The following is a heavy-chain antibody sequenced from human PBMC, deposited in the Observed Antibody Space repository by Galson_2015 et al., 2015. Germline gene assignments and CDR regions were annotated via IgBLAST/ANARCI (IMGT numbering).Heavy chain of an antibody. D-gene: IGHD3-10*01. Sequence: SLRLSCAASGFTFSSYWMHWVRQAPGKGLVWVPRITIDGSSTSYADSVKGRFTISRDNVKNTLYLQMNSLRAEHTALYYCARALVHDAVDIWGHRTMGTVSS. V-gene: IGHV3-74*01. J-gene: IGHJ3*02. CDR1: GFTFSSYW. CDR2: ITIDGSST. CDR3: ARALVHDAVDI.